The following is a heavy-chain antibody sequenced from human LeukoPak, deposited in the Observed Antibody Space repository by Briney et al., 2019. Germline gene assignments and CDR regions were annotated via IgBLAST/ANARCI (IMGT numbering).Heavy chain of an antibody. CDR2: IYTSGST. J-gene: IGHJ4*02. Sequence: SETLSLTCTVSGGSISGYYWSWIRQPAGKGLEWIGRIYTSGSTNYNPSLRSRVTMSVDTSKNQFSLKLSSVTAADTAVYYCAREGPGYCSSTSCYTGFDYWGQGTLVTASS. D-gene: IGHD2-2*02. CDR3: AREGPGYCSSTSCYTGFDY. CDR1: GGSISGYY. V-gene: IGHV4-4*07.